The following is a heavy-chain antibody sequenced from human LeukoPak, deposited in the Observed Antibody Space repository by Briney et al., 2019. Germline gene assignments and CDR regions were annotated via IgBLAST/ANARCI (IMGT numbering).Heavy chain of an antibody. V-gene: IGHV4-59*01. CDR3: ALGQYSSGWYDS. CDR1: GDSISSYY. J-gene: IGHJ5*01. Sequence: PSETLSLTCIVSGDSISSYYWNWIRQPPGKGLEWIGYIYYSGGTKYNLSLKSRVTISLDRPKNQFSLKLSSVTAADTAVYYCALGQYSSGWYDSWGQGTPVTVSS. CDR2: IYYSGGT. D-gene: IGHD6-19*01.